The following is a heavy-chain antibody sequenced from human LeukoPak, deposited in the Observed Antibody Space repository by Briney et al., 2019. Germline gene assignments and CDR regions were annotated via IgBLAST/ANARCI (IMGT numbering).Heavy chain of an antibody. CDR2: INPNSGGT. V-gene: IGHV1-2*02. CDR1: GYTFTGYY. Sequence: ASVKVSCKAAGYTFTGYYMQWVRQAPGQGLEWMGWINPNSGGTNYAQKFQGRVTMTRDTSISTAYMELSRLRSDDTAVYYCAREFPESVLRFLEWSPPGWFDHWGQGTLVTVSS. D-gene: IGHD3-3*01. J-gene: IGHJ5*02. CDR3: AREFPESVLRFLEWSPPGWFDH.